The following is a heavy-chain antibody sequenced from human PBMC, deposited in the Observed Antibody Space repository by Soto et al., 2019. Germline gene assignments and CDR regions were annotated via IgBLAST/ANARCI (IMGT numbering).Heavy chain of an antibody. Sequence: QLQLQESGPGLVKPSETLSLTCTVSGGSISSSSYYWGWIRQPPGKGLEWIGSIYYSGSTYYNPSLKSRVTISLDTSKTRFSLKLSAVTAVDPAVYYCATVIPMVRGVIILYFDYWGQGTLVTVSS. V-gene: IGHV4-39*01. CDR2: IYYSGST. CDR3: ATVIPMVRGVIILYFDY. J-gene: IGHJ4*02. CDR1: GGSISSSSYY. D-gene: IGHD3-10*01.